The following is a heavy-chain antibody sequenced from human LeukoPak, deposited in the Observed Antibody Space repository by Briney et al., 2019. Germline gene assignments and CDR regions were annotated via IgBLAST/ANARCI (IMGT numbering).Heavy chain of an antibody. CDR1: GYTFTSYY. V-gene: IGHV1-46*01. CDR2: INPSGGST. J-gene: IGHJ4*02. Sequence: GASVKVSCKASGYTFTSYYMHWVRQAPGQGREWMGIINPSGGSTSYAQKFQGRVTMTRDMSTSTVYMELSSLRSEDTAVYYRARVYPTVGHGDMSPQAFDYWGQGTLVTVSS. CDR3: ARVYPTVGHGDMSPQAFDY. D-gene: IGHD4-17*01.